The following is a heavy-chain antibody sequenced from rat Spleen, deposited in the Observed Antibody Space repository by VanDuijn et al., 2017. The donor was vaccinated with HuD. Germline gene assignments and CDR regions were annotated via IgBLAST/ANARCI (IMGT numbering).Heavy chain of an antibody. CDR3: TREHNWGFDY. CDR2: MRYDGDK. D-gene: IGHD5-1*01. Sequence: QVQLMESGPGLVQPSETLSLTCTVSGFSLTSYSVHWVRQPPGKGLEWMGRMRYDGDKYYNSALKSRLSISRDTSKNQVFLKMNSLQTDDTAIYYCTREHNWGFDYWGQGVMVTVSS. CDR1: GFSLTSYS. V-gene: IGHV2-63*01. J-gene: IGHJ2*01.